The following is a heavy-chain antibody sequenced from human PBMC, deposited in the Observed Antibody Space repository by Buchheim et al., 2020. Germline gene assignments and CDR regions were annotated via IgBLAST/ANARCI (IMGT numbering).Heavy chain of an antibody. D-gene: IGHD6-19*01. V-gene: IGHV3-48*03. J-gene: IGHJ5*02. Sequence: EVQLVESGGGLVQPGGSLRLSCAASGFIFSDYEMSWVRQAPGKGLEWLSYISASGSTIYYTDSVKVRFTISRDNAKDSLYLQTNSLRAEDTALYYCARGRYRSSFVSSWFAPWGQGTL. CDR2: ISASGSTI. CDR3: ARGRYRSSFVSSWFAP. CDR1: GFIFSDYE.